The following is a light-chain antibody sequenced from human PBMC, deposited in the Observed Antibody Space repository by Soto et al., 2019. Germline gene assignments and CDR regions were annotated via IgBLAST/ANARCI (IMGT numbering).Light chain of an antibody. CDR2: KAS. Sequence: DIQMTQSPSTLSASVGDRVIITCRASQSISTWLAWYQQKAGKAPKLLIYKASSLESGVPSRFSGSGSGTEFTLTISSLQPDDFATYYCQHYNSYPWTFGQGTKV. CDR1: QSISTW. J-gene: IGKJ1*01. CDR3: QHYNSYPWT. V-gene: IGKV1-5*03.